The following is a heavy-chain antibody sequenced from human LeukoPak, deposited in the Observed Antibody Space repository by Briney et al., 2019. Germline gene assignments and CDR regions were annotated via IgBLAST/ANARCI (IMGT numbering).Heavy chain of an antibody. CDR1: GFTFSTFA. CDR2: ISGGIVTT. D-gene: IGHD3-9*01. J-gene: IGHJ6*02. CDR3: AKMTGLKLTNYGMDV. Sequence: GSLRLSCAASGFTFSTFAMSWVRQAPGKGLEWVSAISGGIVTTYYADSVKGRFTISRDNSKHTLDLQMDSLRVEDTAVYYCAKMTGLKLTNYGMDVWGQGTTVTVSS. V-gene: IGHV3-23*01.